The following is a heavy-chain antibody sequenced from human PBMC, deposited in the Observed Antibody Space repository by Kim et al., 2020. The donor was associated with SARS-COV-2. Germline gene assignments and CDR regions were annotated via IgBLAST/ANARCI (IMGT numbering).Heavy chain of an antibody. V-gene: IGHV3-21*01. CDR1: GFTFSSYS. J-gene: IGHJ5*02. CDR2: ISSSSSYI. CDR3: ARGKAGLRYFDWGWSWFDP. D-gene: IGHD3-9*01. Sequence: GGSLRLSCAASGFTFSSYSMNWVRQAPGKGLEWVSSISSSSSYIYYADSVKGRFTISRDNAKNSLYLQMNSLRAEDTAVYYCARGKAGLRYFDWGWSWFDPWGQGTLVTVSS.